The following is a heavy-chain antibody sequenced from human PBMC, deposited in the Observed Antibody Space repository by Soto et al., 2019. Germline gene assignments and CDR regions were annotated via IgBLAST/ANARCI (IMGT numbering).Heavy chain of an antibody. V-gene: IGHV4-39*01. CDR3: AKLEDSSRFGGLDI. CDR1: GGSITSGGYF. D-gene: IGHD3-3*01. CDR2: VHSTGGT. Sequence: SETLSLTCPVSGGSITSGGYFWDWIRQPPGKGLEWIGTVHSTGGTYYSPSLRSRVTISVDTSKNLFSLKMTSASATDTAVYFCAKLEDSSRFGGLDIWGQGNAVT. J-gene: IGHJ6*02.